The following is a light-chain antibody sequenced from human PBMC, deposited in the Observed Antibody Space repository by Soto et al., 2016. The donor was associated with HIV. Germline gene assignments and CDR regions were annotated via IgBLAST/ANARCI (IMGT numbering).Light chain of an antibody. V-gene: IGLV3-21*02. CDR3: HVWDTSDVI. J-gene: IGLJ2*01. CDR2: DDT. Sequence: SYVLTQPPSVSVAPGETAIITCGGNNIGAKAVHWYQQKPGQAPVLVVFDDTDRPSGIPERFPAANSGNTATLSISRVEAGDEADYYCHVWDTSDVIFGGGTKLTVL. CDR1: NIGAKA.